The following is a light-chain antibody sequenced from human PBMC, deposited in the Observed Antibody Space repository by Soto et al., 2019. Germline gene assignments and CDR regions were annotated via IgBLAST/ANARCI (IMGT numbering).Light chain of an antibody. V-gene: IGKV1-39*01. CDR3: QQSYSTLV. CDR1: QSISSY. CDR2: AAS. J-gene: IGKJ2*01. Sequence: DIQMTQSPSSLSASVGDRVTITCRASQSISSYLNWYQQKPGKAPKLLIYAASSLQSGVPSRFRGSGSGTDFTLTISSLQPEDFATYYCQQSYSTLVFGQGTKLEIK.